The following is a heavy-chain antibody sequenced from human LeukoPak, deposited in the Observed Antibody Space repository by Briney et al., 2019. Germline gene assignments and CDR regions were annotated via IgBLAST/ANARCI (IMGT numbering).Heavy chain of an antibody. D-gene: IGHD2/OR15-2a*01. CDR1: VLTLSSYW. Sequence: PGGSLRLSCAASVLTLSSYWMHWVRQAPGKGLVWVSRINSGGCSTRYADSVKGRLTISRDNAKNTLYLQMNSLRAEDTAVYYCAELTSMAEQYWGQGTLVTASS. CDR3: AELTSMAEQY. V-gene: IGHV3-74*01. CDR2: INSGGCST. J-gene: IGHJ4*02.